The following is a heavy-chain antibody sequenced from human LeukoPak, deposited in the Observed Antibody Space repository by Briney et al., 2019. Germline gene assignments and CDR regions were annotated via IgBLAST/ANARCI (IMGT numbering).Heavy chain of an antibody. Sequence: SQTLSLTCAISGDSVSSNSAAWNWIRQSPSRGLEWLGRTYYRSKWYNDHAVSVKSRITINPDTSKNQFSLQLNSVTPEDTAVYYCAREAMITFGGVIVIPRLDYWGQGTLVTVSS. V-gene: IGHV6-1*01. CDR2: TYYRSKWYN. CDR1: GDSVSSNSAA. CDR3: AREAMITFGGVIVIPRLDY. D-gene: IGHD3-16*02. J-gene: IGHJ4*02.